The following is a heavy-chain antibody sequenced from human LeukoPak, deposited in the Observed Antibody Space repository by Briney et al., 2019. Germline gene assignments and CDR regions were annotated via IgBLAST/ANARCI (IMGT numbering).Heavy chain of an antibody. Sequence: SETLSLTCTVSGGSISSGSYYWSWIRQPAGKGLEWIGCIYTSGSTNYNPSLKSRVTISVDTSKNQFSLKLSSVTAADTAVYYCAREAEITRFDYWGQGTLVTVSS. J-gene: IGHJ4*02. CDR1: GGSISSGSYY. CDR2: IYTSGST. D-gene: IGHD5-24*01. CDR3: AREAEITRFDY. V-gene: IGHV4-61*02.